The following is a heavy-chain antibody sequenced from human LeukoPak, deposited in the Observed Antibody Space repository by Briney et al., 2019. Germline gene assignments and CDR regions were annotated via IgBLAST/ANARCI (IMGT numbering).Heavy chain of an antibody. CDR1: GGSVSSGSYY. V-gene: IGHV4-61*01. J-gene: IGHJ3*02. Sequence: SSETLSLTCTVSGGSVSSGSYYWSWIRQPPGKGLEWIGYIYYTGSTKYNPSLKSRVTISADSSENQFSLKLSSVTAADTAVYYCARNPYNWNDGGAFDIWGQGTMVTVSS. CDR3: ARNPYNWNDGGAFDI. CDR2: IYYTGST. D-gene: IGHD1-20*01.